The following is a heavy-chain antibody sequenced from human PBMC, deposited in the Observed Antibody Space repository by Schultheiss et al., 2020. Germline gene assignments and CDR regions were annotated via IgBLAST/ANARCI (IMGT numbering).Heavy chain of an antibody. CDR2: RHTGGNT. CDR1: GGSVSSGNYF. V-gene: IGHV4-39*01. D-gene: IGHD3-22*01. CDR3: VRRQTDSGGYWFPDY. Sequence: SETLSLTCAVSGGSVSSGNYFWGWVRQPPGKGLEWIGSRHTGGNTYYTPSLGSRATISTDTSKNQFSLKMTSVTAADTAVYYCVRRQTDSGGYWFPDYWGQGTLVTVSS. J-gene: IGHJ4*02.